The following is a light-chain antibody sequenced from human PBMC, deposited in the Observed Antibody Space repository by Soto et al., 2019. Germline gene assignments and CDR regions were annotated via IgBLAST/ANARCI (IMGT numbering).Light chain of an antibody. J-gene: IGKJ4*01. V-gene: IGKV1-27*01. CDR2: AAS. Sequence: DIQMTQSPSSLSPSVGDRVTITCRASQDISTYLAWYQQKPGKVPSLLIYAASNLRSGVPSRFSGSGSGTYFTLTISSLQPEDVATYYCQKYNSAPPAFGGGTKVEIK. CDR1: QDISTY. CDR3: QKYNSAPPA.